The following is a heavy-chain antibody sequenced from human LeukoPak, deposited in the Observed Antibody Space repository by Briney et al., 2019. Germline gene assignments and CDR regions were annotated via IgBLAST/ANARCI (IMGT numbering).Heavy chain of an antibody. CDR1: GFTFSSYA. J-gene: IGHJ4*02. Sequence: PGRSLRLSCAASGFTFSSYAMHWVRQAPGKGLEWVAVISYDGSSKYYADSVKGRFTISRDNSKNTLYLQMNSLRAEDTAVYYCARDLRRGYSYGYYFDYWGQGTLVTVSS. CDR3: ARDLRRGYSYGYYFDY. D-gene: IGHD5-18*01. CDR2: ISYDGSSK. V-gene: IGHV3-30*04.